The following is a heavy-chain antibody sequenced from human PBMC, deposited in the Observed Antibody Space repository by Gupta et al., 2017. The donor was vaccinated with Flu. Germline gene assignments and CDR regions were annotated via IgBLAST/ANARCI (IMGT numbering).Heavy chain of an antibody. CDR3: AKDSWGIPKYNWFDP. Sequence: EVQLLESGGGLVQPGGSLRLSCAASGFTFSSYAMSWVRQAPGKGLGWVSAISGSGGSTYYADSVKGRFTISRDNSKNTLYLQMNSLRAEDTAVYYCAKDSWGIPKYNWFDPWGQGTLVTVSS. CDR2: ISGSGGST. J-gene: IGHJ5*02. D-gene: IGHD6-13*01. CDR1: GFTFSSYA. V-gene: IGHV3-23*01.